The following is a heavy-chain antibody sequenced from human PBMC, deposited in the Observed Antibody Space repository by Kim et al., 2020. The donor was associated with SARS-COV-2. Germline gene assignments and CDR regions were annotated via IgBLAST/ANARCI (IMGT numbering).Heavy chain of an antibody. CDR3: ARDFLVVAGDDDAFDI. CDR1: GGSISSGGYS. CDR2: IYHSGST. D-gene: IGHD3-22*01. Sequence: SETLSLTCAVSGGSISSGGYSWSWIRQPPGKGLEWIGYIYHSGSTYYNPSLKSRVTISVDRSKNQFSLKLSSVTAADTAVYYCARDFLVVAGDDDAFDIWGQGTMVTVSS. J-gene: IGHJ3*02. V-gene: IGHV4-30-2*01.